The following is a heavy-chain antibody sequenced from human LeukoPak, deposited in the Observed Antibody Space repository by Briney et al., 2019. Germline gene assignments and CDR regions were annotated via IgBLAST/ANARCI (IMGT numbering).Heavy chain of an antibody. D-gene: IGHD3-22*01. J-gene: IGHJ4*02. CDR3: ARYYDGAGQDDCFDY. CDR1: GFTFSTYW. Sequence: GGSLRLSCAASGFTFSTYWMSWVRQAPGKGLEWVANIDQDGSEQYYVDSVKGRFTISRDNAKSSLYLQMSILRAEDTAVYYCARYYDGAGQDDCFDYWGQGTLVTVSS. CDR2: IDQDGSEQ. V-gene: IGHV3-7*01.